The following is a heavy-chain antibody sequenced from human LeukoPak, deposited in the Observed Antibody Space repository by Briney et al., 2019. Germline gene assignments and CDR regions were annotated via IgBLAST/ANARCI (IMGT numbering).Heavy chain of an antibody. J-gene: IGHJ4*02. CDR3: ASLYYYDSSGYYYTLDY. Sequence: PSETLSLTCAVSGGSISSSNWWSWVRQPPGKGLEWIGSIYYSGSTYYNPSLKSRVTISVDTSKNQFSLKLSSVTAADTAVYYCASLYYYDSSGYYYTLDYWGQGTLVTVSS. D-gene: IGHD3-22*01. CDR1: GGSISSSNW. CDR2: IYYSGST. V-gene: IGHV4-39*01.